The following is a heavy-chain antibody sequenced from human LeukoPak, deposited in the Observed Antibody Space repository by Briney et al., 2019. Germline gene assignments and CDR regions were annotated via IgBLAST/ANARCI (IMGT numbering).Heavy chain of an antibody. D-gene: IGHD6-13*01. CDR1: GGSFSGYY. Sequence: SETLSLTCAVYGGSFSGYYWSWIRQPPGKGLEWIGEINHSGSTNYNPSLKSLVTISVDTSKNQFSLKLSSVTAADTAVYYCATYIAAAGYNWFDPWGQGTLVTVSS. J-gene: IGHJ5*02. V-gene: IGHV4-34*01. CDR2: INHSGST. CDR3: ATYIAAAGYNWFDP.